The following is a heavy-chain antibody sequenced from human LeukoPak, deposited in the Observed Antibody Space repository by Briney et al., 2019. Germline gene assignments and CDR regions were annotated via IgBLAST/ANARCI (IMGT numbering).Heavy chain of an antibody. D-gene: IGHD2-15*01. V-gene: IGHV3-21*01. Sequence: PGGSLRLSCAASGFTFSSYSMNWVRQAPGKGLEWVSSISSSSSYIYYADSVKGRFTISRDNAKNSLYLQMNSLRAEDTAVYYCAREVAVAKRGDYFDYWGQGTLVTVSS. CDR1: GFTFSSYS. CDR2: ISSSSSYI. J-gene: IGHJ4*02. CDR3: AREVAVAKRGDYFDY.